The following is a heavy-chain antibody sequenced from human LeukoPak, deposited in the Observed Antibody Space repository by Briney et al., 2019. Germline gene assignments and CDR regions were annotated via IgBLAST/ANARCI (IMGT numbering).Heavy chain of an antibody. CDR2: FDPEDGET. CDR3: AREGGGWYGTDNWYFDL. V-gene: IGHV1-24*01. J-gene: IGHJ2*01. CDR1: GYTLTELS. Sequence: ASVKVSCKVSGYTLTELSMHWVRQAPGKGLEWMGGFDPEDGETIYAQKFQGRVTMTEDTSTDTAYMGLNSLRSEDTAVYYCAREGGGWYGTDNWYFDLWGRGTLVTVSS. D-gene: IGHD6-19*01.